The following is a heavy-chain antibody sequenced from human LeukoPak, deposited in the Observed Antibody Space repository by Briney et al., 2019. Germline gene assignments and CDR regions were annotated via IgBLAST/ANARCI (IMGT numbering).Heavy chain of an antibody. CDR1: GGSFSGYY. V-gene: IGHV4-34*01. D-gene: IGHD1-1*01. CDR2: IYYSGST. J-gene: IGHJ3*02. Sequence: SETLSLTCAVYGGSFSGYYWSWIRQPPGKGLEWIGSIYYSGSTYYNPSLKSRVTISVDTSKNQFSLKLSSVTAADTAVYYCARETGTTAFDIWGQGTMVTVSS. CDR3: ARETGTTAFDI.